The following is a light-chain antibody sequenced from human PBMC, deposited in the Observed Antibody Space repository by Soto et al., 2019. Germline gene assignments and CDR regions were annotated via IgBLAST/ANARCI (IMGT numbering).Light chain of an antibody. J-gene: IGLJ2*01. CDR3: QSYDNSLSHVV. CDR1: SSNIGSFYD. CDR2: GDN. Sequence: QAVVTQPPSASGAPGQRVTIPCTGSSSNIGSFYDVHWYQQLPGTVPKLLIYGDNNRPSGVPDRFSGSKSGTSASLAITGLQADDEADYYCQSYDNSLSHVVFGGGTKLTVL. V-gene: IGLV1-40*01.